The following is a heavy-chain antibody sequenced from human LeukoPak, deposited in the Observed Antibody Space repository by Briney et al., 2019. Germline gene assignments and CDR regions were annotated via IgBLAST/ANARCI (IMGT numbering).Heavy chain of an antibody. CDR3: ALAPNSNWFDF. Sequence: SETLSLTCTVSGDSTSNFYWNWIRQSPGKGLEWIGNTHYSGSSVYNPSLKSRGTISMDTSRRQFFLKLNSVTAADTAVYFCALAPNSNWFDFWGPGTLVTVSS. D-gene: IGHD2-8*01. V-gene: IGHV4-59*03. J-gene: IGHJ5*01. CDR1: GDSTSNFY. CDR2: THYSGSS.